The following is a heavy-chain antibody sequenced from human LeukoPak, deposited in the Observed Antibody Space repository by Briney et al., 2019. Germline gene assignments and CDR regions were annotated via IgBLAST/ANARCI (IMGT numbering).Heavy chain of an antibody. J-gene: IGHJ3*02. CDR2: IKSKTDGGTT. V-gene: IGHV3-15*01. CDR3: TTALGVPTNDAFDI. Sequence: GGSLRLSCAASGFTFSNAWMSWVRQAPGKGPEWVGRIKSKTDGGTTDYAAPVKGRFTISRDDSKNTLYLQMNSLKTEDTAVYYCTTALGVPTNDAFDIWGQGTMVTVSS. CDR1: GFTFSNAW. D-gene: IGHD3-16*01.